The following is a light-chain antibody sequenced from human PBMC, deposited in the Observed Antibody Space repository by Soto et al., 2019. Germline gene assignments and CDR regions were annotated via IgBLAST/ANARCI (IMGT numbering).Light chain of an antibody. V-gene: IGLV1-51*01. Sequence: QSVLTQPPSVSAAPGQKVTVSCSGSSSNIGNNHVSWNQHLPGTAPKVLIYDNNKRPSGIPDRFSGSKSATSATLDITGLQTGDEADYYCGSWDRSLRGWVFGGGTKLTVL. CDR2: DNN. CDR1: SSNIGNNH. J-gene: IGLJ3*02. CDR3: GSWDRSLRGWV.